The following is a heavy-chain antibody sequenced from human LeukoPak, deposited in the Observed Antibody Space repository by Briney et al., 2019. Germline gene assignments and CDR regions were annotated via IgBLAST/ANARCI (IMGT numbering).Heavy chain of an antibody. D-gene: IGHD1-26*01. Sequence: PGGSLRLSCAASGFTFSSYAMHWVRQAPGKGLEWVAVISYDGSNKYYADSVKGRFTISRDNAKNTLYLQMNSLRAEDTAVYYCARVTWELGAFDIWGQGTMVTVSS. J-gene: IGHJ3*02. CDR3: ARVTWELGAFDI. CDR2: ISYDGSNK. CDR1: GFTFSSYA. V-gene: IGHV3-30*04.